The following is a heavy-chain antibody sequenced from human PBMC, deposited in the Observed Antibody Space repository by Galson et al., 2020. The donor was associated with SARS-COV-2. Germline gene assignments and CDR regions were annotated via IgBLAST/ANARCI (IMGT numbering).Heavy chain of an antibody. V-gene: IGHV1-18*01. Sequence: ASVKVSCKASGYTFTSYGISWVRQAPGQGLEWMGWISAYNGNTNYAQKLQGRVTMTTDTSTSTAYMELRSLRSDDTAVYYCARVDSSGWYGVGYYYYYYMDVWGKGTTVTVSS. D-gene: IGHD6-19*01. CDR3: ARVDSSGWYGVGYYYYYYMDV. CDR1: GYTFTSYG. J-gene: IGHJ6*03. CDR2: ISAYNGNT.